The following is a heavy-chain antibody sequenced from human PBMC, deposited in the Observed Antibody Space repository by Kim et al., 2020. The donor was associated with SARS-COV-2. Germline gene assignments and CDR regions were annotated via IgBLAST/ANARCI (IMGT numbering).Heavy chain of an antibody. Sequence: AESGKGRFTISRDNSKNTLYLQMNSLGAEDTAVYYCAKGSSFYYYYYMDVWGKGTTVTVSS. V-gene: IGHV3-23*01. CDR3: AKGSSFYYYYYMDV. J-gene: IGHJ6*03.